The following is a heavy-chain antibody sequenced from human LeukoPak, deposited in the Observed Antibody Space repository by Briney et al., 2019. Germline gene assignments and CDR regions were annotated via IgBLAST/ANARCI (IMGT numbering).Heavy chain of an antibody. J-gene: IGHJ4*02. CDR2: INHSGST. CDR1: GGSFSGYY. V-gene: IGHV4-34*01. D-gene: IGHD5-12*01. Sequence: SETLSLTCAVYGGSFSGYYWSWIRQPPGKGLEWIGEINHSGSTNYNPSLKSRVTISVGTSKNQFSLKLSSVTAADTAVYYCARGARWLREFDYWGQGTLVTVSS. CDR3: ARGARWLREFDY.